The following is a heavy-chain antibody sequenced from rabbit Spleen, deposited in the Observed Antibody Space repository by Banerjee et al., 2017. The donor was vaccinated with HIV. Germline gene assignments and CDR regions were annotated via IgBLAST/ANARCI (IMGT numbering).Heavy chain of an antibody. V-gene: IGHV1S8*01. CDR3: VRDQAGDANYCPYDLNL. J-gene: IGHJ4*01. D-gene: IGHD6-1*01. CDR1: GFDLSNNG. CDR2: IEPIFGNT. Sequence: QEQLVESGGGLVQPGGSLKLSCLVSGFDLSNNGVSWVHQAPGKGLEWIGYIEPIFGNTYYANWVNGRFTISSHNAQNTLYLQLSSLTAADTATYFCVRDQAGDANYCPYDLNLWGPGTLVTVS.